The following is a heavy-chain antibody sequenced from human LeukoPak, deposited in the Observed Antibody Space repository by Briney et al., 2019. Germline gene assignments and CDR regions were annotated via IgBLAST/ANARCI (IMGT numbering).Heavy chain of an antibody. J-gene: IGHJ4*02. CDR3: TRGDYYDSSGYYLLFDY. D-gene: IGHD3-22*01. CDR1: GFTFGDYG. V-gene: IGHV3-49*04. CDR2: IRSKPYGGTT. Sequence: PGRSLRLSCTASGFTFGDYGMSWVRQAPGEVLEWVGIIRSKPYGGTTEYAASVKGRFTISRDDSESIAYLQMNSLKTEDTAVYYCTRGDYYDSSGYYLLFDYWGQGTLVTVSS.